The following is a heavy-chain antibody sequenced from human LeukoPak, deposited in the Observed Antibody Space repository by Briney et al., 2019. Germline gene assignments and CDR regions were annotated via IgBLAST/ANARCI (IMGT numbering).Heavy chain of an antibody. D-gene: IGHD3-3*01. CDR3: ARSHDFWSGYS. CDR2: IYYTGST. CDR1: GGSVSVSSGSCY. J-gene: IGHJ4*02. Sequence: PSETLSLTCTVSGGSVSVSSGSCYWSWIRQPPGKGLEWIGYIYYTGSTNYNPSLKSRVTISSDTSKNQFSLKLSSVTAADTAVYYCARSHDFWSGYSWGQGTLVTVSS. V-gene: IGHV4-61*01.